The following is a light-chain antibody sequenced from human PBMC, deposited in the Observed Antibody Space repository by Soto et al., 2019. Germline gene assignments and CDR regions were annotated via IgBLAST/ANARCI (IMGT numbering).Light chain of an antibody. CDR2: DVS. V-gene: IGKV3-20*01. CDR3: QQYGISPT. CDR1: QSVSSNY. Sequence: DIVLTQSPGTLSLSPGERATLSCRSSQSVSSNYLAWYQQKPDQALRLVIYDVSGRATGIPDRFSGSGSGTDFTLTIRRLERDDSAVYSCQQYGISPTFGQGSKVEIK. J-gene: IGKJ1*01.